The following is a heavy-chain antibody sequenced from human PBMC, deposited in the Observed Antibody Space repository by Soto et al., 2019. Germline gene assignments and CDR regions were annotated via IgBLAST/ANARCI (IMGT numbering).Heavy chain of an antibody. CDR1: GGSINNYY. J-gene: IGHJ4*02. D-gene: IGHD5-18*01. Sequence: QVQLQESGPGLVKPSETLSLTCTVSGGSINNYYWSWIRKPPGKGLEWIGYIYYIGSTNYNPSLKSRVTISLDTSKQQFSLNLSSVTAADTAVYYCARSAYGYNSDYWGQGTLVTVSS. CDR3: ARSAYGYNSDY. CDR2: IYYIGST. V-gene: IGHV4-59*08.